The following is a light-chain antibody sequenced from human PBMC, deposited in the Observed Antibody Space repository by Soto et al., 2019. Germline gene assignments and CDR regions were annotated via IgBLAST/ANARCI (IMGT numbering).Light chain of an antibody. CDR2: AAS. CDR3: QKYNDCHTFT. V-gene: IGKV3-15*01. J-gene: IGKJ5*01. CDR1: QSVRSN. Sequence: EIFMTQSPATLSVSPGERATLSCRASQSVRSNLAWYQQKPGQAPRLVIYAASTRATGIPDRFSGSVSGTEFSLTISSLKSEDFSVYYCQKYNDCHTFTFGHGTRLEIK.